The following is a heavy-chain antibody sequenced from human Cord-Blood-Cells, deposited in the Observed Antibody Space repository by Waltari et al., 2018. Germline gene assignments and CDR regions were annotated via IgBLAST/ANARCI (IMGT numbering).Heavy chain of an antibody. D-gene: IGHD5-18*01. J-gene: IGHJ4*02. V-gene: IGHV4-59*01. CDR3: ARGDVGYSYGYFDY. CDR1: GGSISSDY. Sequence: QVQLQESGPGLVKPSETLYLTCTVSGGSISSDYWSWIRQPPGKGMEWIGYIYYCGSTNYHPALKSRVTISVDTSKTQFALTRSSVTAADTAVYYCARGDVGYSYGYFDYWGQGTLVTVSS. CDR2: IYYCGST.